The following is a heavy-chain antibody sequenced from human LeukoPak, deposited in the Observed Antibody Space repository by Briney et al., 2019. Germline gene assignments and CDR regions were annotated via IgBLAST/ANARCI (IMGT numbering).Heavy chain of an antibody. V-gene: IGHV4-61*02. J-gene: IGHJ5*02. CDR1: GGSISSGSYY. CDR3: ARDNYYDSSGP. Sequence: SETLSLTCTVSGGSISSGSYYWSWIRQPAGKGLEWIGRIYTSGSTNYNPSLKSRVTISVDASKNQFSLKLSSVTAADTAVYYCARDNYYDSSGPWGQGTLVTVSS. D-gene: IGHD3-22*01. CDR2: IYTSGST.